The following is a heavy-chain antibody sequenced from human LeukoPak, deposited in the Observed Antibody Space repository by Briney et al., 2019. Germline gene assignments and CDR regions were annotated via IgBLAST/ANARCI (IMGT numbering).Heavy chain of an antibody. CDR3: AGQQLVRPRYFDL. D-gene: IGHD6-13*01. V-gene: IGHV4-59*11. CDR2: IYYSGST. Sequence: SETLSLTCTVSGGSISSHYWSWIRQHPGKGLEWIGYIYYSGSTNYNPSLKSRVTISVDTSKNQFSLKLSSVTAADTAVYYCAGQQLVRPRYFDLWGRGTLVTVSS. CDR1: GGSISSHY. J-gene: IGHJ2*01.